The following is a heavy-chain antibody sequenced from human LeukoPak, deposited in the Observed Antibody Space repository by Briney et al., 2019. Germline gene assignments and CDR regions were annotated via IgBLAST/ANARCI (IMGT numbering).Heavy chain of an antibody. D-gene: IGHD1-26*01. J-gene: IGHJ4*02. CDR3: ARESGAFCPFGY. V-gene: IGHV4-39*02. CDR2: IYYSGST. Sequence: SETLSLTCTVSGGSISSSSYYWGWIRQPPGKGLEWIGIIYYSGSTYYNPSLKSRVTISVDTSKNQFSLKLRSVTAADTAVYYCARESGAFCPFGYWGQGTLVIVPP. CDR1: GGSISSSSYY.